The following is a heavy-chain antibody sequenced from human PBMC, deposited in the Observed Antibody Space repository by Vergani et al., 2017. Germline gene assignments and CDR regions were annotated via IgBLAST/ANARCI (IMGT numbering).Heavy chain of an antibody. D-gene: IGHD3/OR15-3a*01. J-gene: IGHJ6*04. Sequence: EVQLVESGGGLVQPGGSLTLPCAASGFPFRGSSFPLVRKTSGKGLELTGRIRDKTYNYATAYAVSVKGRFISTRDDSKRTADLQMNRLTIEDTAVYYCSYGYWAGYEAGHVWGKGTTVTVSA. V-gene: IGHV3-73*02. CDR2: IRDKTYNYAT. CDR3: SYGYWAGYEAGHV. CDR1: GFPFRGSS.